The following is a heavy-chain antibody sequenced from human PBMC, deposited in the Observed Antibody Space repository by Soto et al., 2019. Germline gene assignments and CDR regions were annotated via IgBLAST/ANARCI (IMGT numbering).Heavy chain of an antibody. D-gene: IGHD3-3*01. Sequence: GGSLRLSCAASGFTFSSYAMSWVRQAPGKGLEWVSAISGSGGSTYYADSVKGRFTISRDNSKNTLYLQMNSLRAEETAVYYCAKDSVLRFLEWLFRGDYFDYWGQGTLVTVSS. J-gene: IGHJ4*02. V-gene: IGHV3-23*01. CDR2: ISGSGGST. CDR1: GFTFSSYA. CDR3: AKDSVLRFLEWLFRGDYFDY.